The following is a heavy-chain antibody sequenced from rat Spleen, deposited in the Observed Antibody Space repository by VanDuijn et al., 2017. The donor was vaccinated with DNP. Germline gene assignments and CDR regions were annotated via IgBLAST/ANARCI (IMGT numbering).Heavy chain of an antibody. J-gene: IGHJ2*01. CDR1: GFTFSNYG. Sequence: EVKLVESGGGLVQPGRSLKLSCAASGFTFSNYGMHWIRQAPGKGLEWIGQIKKDSSTINYTPSLKDKFTISRDNAQNTLYLQMNKLGSEDTATYYCAKGPNYGGYSDYFDYWGQGVMVTVSS. D-gene: IGHD1-11*01. V-gene: IGHV4-2*01. CDR2: IKKDSSTI. CDR3: AKGPNYGGYSDYFDY.